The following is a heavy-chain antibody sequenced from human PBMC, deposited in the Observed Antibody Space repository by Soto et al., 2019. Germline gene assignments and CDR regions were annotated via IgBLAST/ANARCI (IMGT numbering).Heavy chain of an antibody. D-gene: IGHD6-19*01. CDR1: GFTFSSYG. Sequence: QVQRVESGGGVVQPGRSLRLSCAASGFTFSSYGMHWVRQAPGKGLEWVAVISYDGSNKYYADSVKGRFTISRDNSKNTLYLQMNSLRAEDTAVYYCANGYSSGWYVGSDYYYGMDVWGQGTTVTVSS. V-gene: IGHV3-30*18. J-gene: IGHJ6*02. CDR3: ANGYSSGWYVGSDYYYGMDV. CDR2: ISYDGSNK.